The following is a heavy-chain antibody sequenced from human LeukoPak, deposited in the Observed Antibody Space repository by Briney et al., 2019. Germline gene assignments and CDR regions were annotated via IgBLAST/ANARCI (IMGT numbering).Heavy chain of an antibody. CDR1: GDTITSYY. J-gene: IGHJ3*02. CDR3: ARDVGGDVYSYPYAFDI. Sequence: SETLSLTCTGSGDTITSYYWSWIRQPPGKGLEWIGNIYYSGSTTYNPYLKTRVTISVDTSKNQFSLKLSSVTTADTAVYYCARDVGGDVYSYPYAFDICGQGTMVTVSS. D-gene: IGHD5-24*01. CDR2: IYYSGST. V-gene: IGHV4-59*01.